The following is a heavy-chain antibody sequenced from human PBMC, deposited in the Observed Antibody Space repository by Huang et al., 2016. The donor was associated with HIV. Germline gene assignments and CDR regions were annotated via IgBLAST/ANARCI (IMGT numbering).Heavy chain of an antibody. CDR1: GGSLSCYY. V-gene: IGHV4-34*02. D-gene: IGHD3-10*01. CDR3: ARDATKNPRGWFDP. Sequence: QVHLQQWGAGLLKSAETLSLTCAVYGGSLSCYYWSWLRQTPGKGLEWIGEINHLGSPNYNPSLKSRVSISMDGSKKQFSLKLRSISDADTAVYFCARDATKNPRGWFDPWGQGTLVTVSS. J-gene: IGHJ5*02. CDR2: INHLGSP.